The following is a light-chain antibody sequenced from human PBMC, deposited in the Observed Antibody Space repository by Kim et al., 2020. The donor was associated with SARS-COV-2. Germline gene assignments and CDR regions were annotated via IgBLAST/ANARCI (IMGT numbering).Light chain of an antibody. V-gene: IGKV1-33*01. CDR3: QQNDAFPIT. Sequence: ASVGDRVTIACQATRVIKKFLNLYQQRPGKAPQLLIYDVSNLQTGVPSRFSGSGYGTEFTLTISSLQPEDFATYYCQQNDAFPITFGQGTRLEIK. CDR1: RVIKKF. J-gene: IGKJ5*01. CDR2: DVS.